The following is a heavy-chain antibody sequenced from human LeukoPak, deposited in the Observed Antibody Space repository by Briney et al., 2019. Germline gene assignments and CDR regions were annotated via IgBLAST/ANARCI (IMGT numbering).Heavy chain of an antibody. D-gene: IGHD6-13*01. CDR2: IRYDGSNK. CDR1: GFIFSSYG. V-gene: IGHV3-30*02. Sequence: GGSLRLSCAASGFIFSSYGMHWVRQAPGKGLEWAAFIRYDGSNKYYADSVKGRFTISRDNAKNSLYLQMNSLRAEDTAVYYCAGSSSSWYWFDPWGQGTLVTVSS. CDR3: AGSSSSWYWFDP. J-gene: IGHJ5*02.